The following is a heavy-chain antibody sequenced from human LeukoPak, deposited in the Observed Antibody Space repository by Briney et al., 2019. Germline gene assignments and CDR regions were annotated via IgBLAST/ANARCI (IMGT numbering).Heavy chain of an antibody. CDR3: AKAPANYVDTAMGTFDY. D-gene: IGHD5-18*01. CDR2: ISSSGSTI. V-gene: IGHV3-11*01. J-gene: IGHJ4*02. Sequence: GGSLRLSCAASGFTFSDYYMSWIRQAPGKGLEWVSYISSSGSTIYYADSVKGRFTISRDNPKNTLYLQMNSLRAEDTAVYYCAKAPANYVDTAMGTFDYWGQGTLVTVSS. CDR1: GFTFSDYY.